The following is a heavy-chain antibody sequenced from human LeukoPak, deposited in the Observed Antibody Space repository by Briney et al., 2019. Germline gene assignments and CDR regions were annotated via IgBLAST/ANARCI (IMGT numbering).Heavy chain of an antibody. CDR1: GGSISSYY. D-gene: IGHD3-22*01. CDR2: IYYSGST. V-gene: IGHV4-59*01. CDR3: ARSFHYYDSSGLKTWYFDY. Sequence: KPSETLSLTCTVSGGSISSYYWSWIRQPPGKGLEWIGYIYYSGSTNYNPSLKSRVTISVDTSENQFSLKLSSVTAADTAVYYCARSFHYYDSSGLKTWYFDYWGQGTLVTVSS. J-gene: IGHJ4*02.